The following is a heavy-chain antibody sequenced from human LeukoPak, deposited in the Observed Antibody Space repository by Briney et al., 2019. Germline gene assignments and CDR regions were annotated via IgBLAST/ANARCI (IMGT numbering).Heavy chain of an antibody. CDR2: ISSSSSYI. V-gene: IGHV3-21*01. CDR1: GFTFSSYS. CDR3: ARDRGYSFLLEDYYYMDV. J-gene: IGHJ6*03. Sequence: GGSLRLSCAASGFTFSSYSMNWVRQAPGKGLEWVSSISSSSSYIYYADSVKGRFTISRDNAKNSLYLQMNSLRAEDTAVYYCARDRGYSFLLEDYYYMDVWGKGTTVTVSS. D-gene: IGHD5-18*01.